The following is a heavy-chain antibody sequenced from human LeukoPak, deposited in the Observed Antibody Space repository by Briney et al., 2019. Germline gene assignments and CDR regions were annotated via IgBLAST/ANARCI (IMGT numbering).Heavy chain of an antibody. D-gene: IGHD3-3*01. V-gene: IGHV3-7*01. CDR2: IKQDGSEK. J-gene: IGHJ4*02. CDR1: GFTFSSSW. CDR3: ARGYDFWSGYYT. Sequence: SGGSLRLSCAASGFTFSSSWMSWVRQAPGKGLEWVANIKQDGSEKYYVDSVKGRFTISRDNAKNSLYLQMNSLRAEDTAVYYCARGYDFWSGYYTWGQGTLVTVSS.